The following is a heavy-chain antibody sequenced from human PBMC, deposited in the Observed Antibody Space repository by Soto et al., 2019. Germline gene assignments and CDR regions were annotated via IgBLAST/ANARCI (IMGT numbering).Heavy chain of an antibody. CDR3: VRRYREDAFNS. J-gene: IGHJ3*02. CDR1: GGSIISDGYS. V-gene: IGHV4-30-2*01. Sequence: SETLSLTCAVSGGSIISDGYSWSWIRQPPGKGLQWIGHIYEGGNTYYTPSLESRVAISTDKSKNQISLRLSSVTAADTAVYYCVRRYREDAFNSRGEGTMVTVS. D-gene: IGHD1-1*01. CDR2: IYEGGNT.